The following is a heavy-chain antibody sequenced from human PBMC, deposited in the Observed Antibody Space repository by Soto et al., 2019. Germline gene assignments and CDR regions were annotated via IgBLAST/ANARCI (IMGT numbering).Heavy chain of an antibody. CDR2: ISNSSSDK. Sequence: PGGSLRLSCAASGFTFSSYWMSWVRQAPGKGLEWVSTISNSSSDKYYADSVKGRFTISRDNAKNSLYLQMNSLRAEDTAVYYCARAGSSVTTFYYYYMDVWGKGTTVTVSS. CDR3: ARAGSSVTTFYYYYMDV. V-gene: IGHV3-21*01. D-gene: IGHD4-4*01. CDR1: GFTFSSYW. J-gene: IGHJ6*03.